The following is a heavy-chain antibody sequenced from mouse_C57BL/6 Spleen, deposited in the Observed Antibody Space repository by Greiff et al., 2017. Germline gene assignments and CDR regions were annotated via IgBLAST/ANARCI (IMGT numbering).Heavy chain of an antibody. Sequence: EVKLVESGGGLVKPGGSLKLSCAASGFTFSDYGMHWVRQAPEKGLEWVAYICSGSSTIYYADTVKGRFTISRDNAKNTLFLQMTSQRSEDKAMYYCARKAFMSYAIVYGGQGTLVTVSS. CDR2: ICSGSSTI. V-gene: IGHV5-17*01. J-gene: IGHJ4*01. D-gene: IGHD1-1*01. CDR3: ARKAFMSYAIVY. CDR1: GFTFSDYG.